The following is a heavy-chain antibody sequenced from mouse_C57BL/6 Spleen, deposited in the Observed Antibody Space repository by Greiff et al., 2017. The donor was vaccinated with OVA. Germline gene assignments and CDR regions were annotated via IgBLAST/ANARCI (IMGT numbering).Heavy chain of an antibody. CDR2: IYPGDGDT. CDR3: ARYDYGSSYGDY. J-gene: IGHJ2*01. V-gene: IGHV1-82*01. CDR1: GYAFSSSW. D-gene: IGHD1-1*01. Sequence: QVQLQQSGPELVKPGASVKISCKASGYAFSSSWMNWVKQRPGKGLEWIGRIYPGDGDTNYNGKFKGKATLTADQSSSTAYMQRSSLTSEDSAVYCCARYDYGSSYGDYWGQGTTLTVSS.